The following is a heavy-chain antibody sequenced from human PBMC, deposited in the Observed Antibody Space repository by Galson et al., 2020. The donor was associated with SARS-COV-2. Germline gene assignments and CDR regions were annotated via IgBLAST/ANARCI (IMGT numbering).Heavy chain of an antibody. D-gene: IGHD3-22*01. Sequence: GGSLRLSCATSGFTFDDYAMNWVRQAPGKGLEWVSGISWNSGMITYADSVNGRFIISRDNAKNSLYLQMNNLRTEDTALYYCFVDSSGDWSDAFDMWGQGTMVTVSS. CDR3: FVDSSGDWSDAFDM. V-gene: IGHV3-9*01. J-gene: IGHJ3*02. CDR2: ISWNSGMI. CDR1: GFTFDDYA.